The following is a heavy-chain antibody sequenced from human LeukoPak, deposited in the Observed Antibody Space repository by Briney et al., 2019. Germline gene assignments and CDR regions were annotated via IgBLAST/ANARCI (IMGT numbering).Heavy chain of an antibody. CDR3: ARDGTTNFLTH. V-gene: IGHV3-11*04. D-gene: IGHD2/OR15-2a*01. CDR1: GFTFSDYY. CDR2: ISSSGTTI. Sequence: GGSLRLSCAASGFTFSDYYMSWIRQAPGKGLDWISYISSSGTTIFYADSVKGRFTISRDNAKNSLYLQMNSLRAEDTAVYYCARDGTTNFLTHWGQGTLVTVSS. J-gene: IGHJ4*02.